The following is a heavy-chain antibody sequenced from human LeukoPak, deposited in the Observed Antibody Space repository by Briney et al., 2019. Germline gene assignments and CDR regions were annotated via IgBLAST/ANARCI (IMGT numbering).Heavy chain of an antibody. V-gene: IGHV3-30-3*01. Sequence: GGSLRLSCAASGFTFSSYAMHWVRQAPGKGLEWVAVISYDGSNKYYADSVKGRFTISRDNSKNTLYLQMNSLRAEDTAVYYCARPKDIVVVVAATPFDYWGQGTLVTVSS. CDR3: ARPKDIVVVVAATPFDY. J-gene: IGHJ4*02. D-gene: IGHD2-15*01. CDR2: ISYDGSNK. CDR1: GFTFSSYA.